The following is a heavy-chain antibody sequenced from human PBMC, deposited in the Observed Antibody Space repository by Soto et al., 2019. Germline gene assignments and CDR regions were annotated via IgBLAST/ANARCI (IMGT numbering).Heavy chain of an antibody. J-gene: IGHJ5*02. Sequence: EVQMLESGGGLVQPGGSRSLSCAASGFTFSNYAMSWVRQAPGKGLGWVSSISSSGGSTDYADAVKGRFTISRDNSKNTLYVQMNSLRVEDTAVYYCAKSSDFWSGGWFDPWGQGTLVTVSS. CDR2: ISSSGGST. D-gene: IGHD3-3*01. CDR1: GFTFSNYA. CDR3: AKSSDFWSGGWFDP. V-gene: IGHV3-23*01.